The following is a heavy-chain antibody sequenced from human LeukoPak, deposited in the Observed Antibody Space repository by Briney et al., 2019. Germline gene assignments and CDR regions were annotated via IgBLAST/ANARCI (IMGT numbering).Heavy chain of an antibody. CDR1: GFTFSSYS. CDR3: ARLDITIFGVVGHYFDY. Sequence: PGGSLRLSCAASGFTFSSYSMNWVRQAPGKGLGWVSYISDSGTTIYYADSVKGRFTISRDNAKNSLYLQMNSLRAEDTAVYYCARLDITIFGVVGHYFDYWGQGTLVTVSS. D-gene: IGHD3-3*01. V-gene: IGHV3-48*04. J-gene: IGHJ4*02. CDR2: ISDSGTTI.